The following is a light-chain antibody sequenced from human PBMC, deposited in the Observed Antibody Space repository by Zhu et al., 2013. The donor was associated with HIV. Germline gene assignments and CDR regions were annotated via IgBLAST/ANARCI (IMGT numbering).Light chain of an antibody. CDR2: GVR. Sequence: QSALAQPASVSGSPGQSITISCTGTRSDVGAYNYVSWYQQHPGKSPPKYIIFGVRIIGPQGFRDRFSASKSGATASLTISGLQAEDEAHYYCASYTSSSTRIFGGXDQADRP. CDR3: ASYTSSSTRI. J-gene: IGLJ2*01. CDR1: RSDVGAYNY. V-gene: IGLV2-14*01.